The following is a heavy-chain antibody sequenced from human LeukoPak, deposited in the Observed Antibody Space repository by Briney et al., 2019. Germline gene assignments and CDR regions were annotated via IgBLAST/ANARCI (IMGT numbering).Heavy chain of an antibody. CDR3: AKAPVTTCSGAYCYPFDY. CDR1: GFTFSGYA. D-gene: IGHD2-21*01. J-gene: IGHJ4*02. Sequence: GGSLRLSCAASGFTFSGYAMSWVRQAPGKGLEWVSAISSSGGTTYYADSVKGRFTISRDNAKNSLYLQMNRLRAEDAAVYYCAKAPVTTCSGAYCYPFDYWGQGTLVTVSS. CDR2: ISSSGGTT. V-gene: IGHV3-23*01.